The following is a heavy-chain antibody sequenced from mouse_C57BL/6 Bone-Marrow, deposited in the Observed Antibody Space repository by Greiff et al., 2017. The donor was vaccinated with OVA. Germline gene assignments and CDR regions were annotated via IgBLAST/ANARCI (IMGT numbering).Heavy chain of an antibody. CDR2: IDPSDSHT. CDR3: ARNYYYGSSYAMDY. V-gene: IGHV1-69*01. D-gene: IGHD1-1*01. J-gene: IGHJ4*01. CDR1: GYTFTSYW. Sequence: VQLQQPGAELVMPGASVKLSCKASGYTFTSYWMHWVKQRPGQGLEWIGEIDPSDSHTNYNQKFKGKSTLTVDKSSSTAYMQLSSLTSEDSAVYYCARNYYYGSSYAMDYWGQGTSVTVSA.